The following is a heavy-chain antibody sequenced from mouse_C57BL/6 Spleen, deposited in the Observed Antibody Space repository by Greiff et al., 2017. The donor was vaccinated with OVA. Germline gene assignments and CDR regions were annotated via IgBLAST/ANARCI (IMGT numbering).Heavy chain of an antibody. V-gene: IGHV1-15*01. J-gene: IGHJ1*03. D-gene: IGHD1-1*01. Sequence: QVQLQQSGAELVRPGASVTLSCKASGCTFTDYEMHWVKQTPVHGLEWIGAIDPETGGTAYNQKFKGKAILTADKSSSTAYMELRSLTSEDSAVYYCTRSRDYGSSPWYFDVWGTGTTVTVSS. CDR3: TRSRDYGSSPWYFDV. CDR1: GCTFTDYE. CDR2: IDPETGGT.